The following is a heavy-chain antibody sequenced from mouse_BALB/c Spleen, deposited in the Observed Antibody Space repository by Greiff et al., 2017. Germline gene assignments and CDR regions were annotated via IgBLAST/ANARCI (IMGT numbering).Heavy chain of an antibody. J-gene: IGHJ1*01. CDR3: ARGFDV. V-gene: IGHV5-17*02. CDR1: GFTFSSFG. CDR2: ISSGSSTI. Sequence: EVKLQESGGGLVQPGGSRKLSCAASGFTFSSFGMHWVRQAPEKGLEWVAYISSGSSTIYYADTVKGRFTISRDNPKNTLFLQMTSLRSEDTAMYYCARGFDVWGAGTTVTVSS.